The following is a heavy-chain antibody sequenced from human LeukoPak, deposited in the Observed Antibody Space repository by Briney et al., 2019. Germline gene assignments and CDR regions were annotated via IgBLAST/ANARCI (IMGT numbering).Heavy chain of an antibody. CDR1: GGSFSGYH. CDR2: INHSGST. V-gene: IGHV4-34*01. D-gene: IGHD6-6*01. J-gene: IGHJ4*02. Sequence: SETLSLTCAVYGGSFSGYHWIWIRQPPGKGLEWIGEINHSGSTNYNPSLKSRVTISVDTSKNQFSLKLSSVTAADTAVYYCARGPPISSIAARRVDYWGQGTLVTVSS. CDR3: ARGPPISSIAARRVDY.